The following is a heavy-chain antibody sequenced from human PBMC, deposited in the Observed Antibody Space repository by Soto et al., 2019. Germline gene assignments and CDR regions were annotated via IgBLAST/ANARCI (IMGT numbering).Heavy chain of an antibody. J-gene: IGHJ4*02. CDR2: IIPYYNTL. D-gene: IGHD6-13*01. Sequence: QAQVVQSGAEVRTPGSSVKLSCKASEGTFNSYAIAWGRQAPGQGLEWMGGIIPYYNTLNYAQKFQARVTSTADDSTNTVYMELRSLRSDDAAVYFCASGASRWYPYYFDSWAQGNLVTVSS. CDR1: EGTFNSYA. V-gene: IGHV1-69*01. CDR3: ASGASRWYPYYFDS.